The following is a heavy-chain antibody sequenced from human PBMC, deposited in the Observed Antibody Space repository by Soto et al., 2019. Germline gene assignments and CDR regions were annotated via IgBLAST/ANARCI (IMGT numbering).Heavy chain of an antibody. CDR3: ARHYCTSTRCFTHFDY. CDR2: IYYSGST. Sequence: QVQLQESGPGLVKPSETLSLTCTVSGGSISSCYWSWIRQPPGKGLEWIGHIYYSGSTNYNPSLKSRVTISVDTSKNQFSLKLSSVTAADTAVYYCARHYCTSTRCFTHFDYWGQGTLVTVPS. CDR1: GGSISSCY. D-gene: IGHD2-2*01. V-gene: IGHV4-59*08. J-gene: IGHJ4*02.